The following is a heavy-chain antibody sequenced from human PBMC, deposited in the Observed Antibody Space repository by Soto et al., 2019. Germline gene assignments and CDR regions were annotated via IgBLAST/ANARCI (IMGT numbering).Heavy chain of an antibody. CDR2: INHSGST. Sequence: SETLSLTCAVYGGSFSGYYWSWIRQPPGKGLEWIGEINHSGSTNYNPSLKSRVTISVDTAKTQFSLKLSSVTAADTVVYYCAREVVGATTFAFDIWGQGTMVTVSS. V-gene: IGHV4-34*01. D-gene: IGHD1-26*01. CDR1: GGSFSGYY. J-gene: IGHJ3*02. CDR3: AREVVGATTFAFDI.